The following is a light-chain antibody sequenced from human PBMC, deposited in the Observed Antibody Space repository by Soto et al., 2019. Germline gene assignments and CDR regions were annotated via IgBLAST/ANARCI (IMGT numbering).Light chain of an antibody. CDR1: QGISSN. CDR3: QHYNSYSEA. J-gene: IGKJ1*01. Sequence: DIQMTQSPSTLSGSVGDRVTITCRASQGISSNLAWYQQKPGKAPKLLIYAASTLQSGVPSRFSGSGSGTEFTLTISSLQPDDFATYYCQHYNSYSEAFGQGTKVDIK. V-gene: IGKV1-9*01. CDR2: AAS.